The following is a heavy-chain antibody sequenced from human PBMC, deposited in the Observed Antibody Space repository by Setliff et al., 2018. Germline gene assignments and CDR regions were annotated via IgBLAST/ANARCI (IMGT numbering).Heavy chain of an antibody. V-gene: IGHV4-34*01. CDR2: IHHSGST. CDR1: GGSFSSYY. D-gene: IGHD6-19*01. CDR3: ARGNSRSSVWYVVPHFDY. J-gene: IGHJ4*02. Sequence: SETLSLTCAVYGGSFSSYYWNWIRQPPGKGLEWIGEIHHSGSTKYNPSLKSRVTISVDTSKNQFSLRLKSVTAADTAVYYCARGNSRSSVWYVVPHFDYWGQGTLVTVSS.